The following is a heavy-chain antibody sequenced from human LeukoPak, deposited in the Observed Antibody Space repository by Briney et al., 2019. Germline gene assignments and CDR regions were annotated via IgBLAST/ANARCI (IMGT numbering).Heavy chain of an antibody. Sequence: GGSLRLSCAASGFTFSTYAMSWVRQAPGRGLEWVSGICGSGGCTYYADSVKGRFTISRDNSKNTLHLQMNSLRAEDTAVYYCAKKGPTMIPGNYFDYWGQGTLVTVSS. CDR1: GFTFSTYA. CDR3: AKKGPTMIPGNYFDY. J-gene: IGHJ4*02. V-gene: IGHV3-23*01. CDR2: ICGSGGCT. D-gene: IGHD3-22*01.